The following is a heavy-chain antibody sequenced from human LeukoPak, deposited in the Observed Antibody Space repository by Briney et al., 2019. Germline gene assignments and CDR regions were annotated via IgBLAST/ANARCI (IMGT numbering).Heavy chain of an antibody. J-gene: IGHJ4*02. CDR1: GYTFTSYG. CDR2: FSAYNGNT. V-gene: IGHV1-18*01. D-gene: IGHD2-15*01. Sequence: GASVKVSCKASGYTFTSYGISWVRQAPGQGLEWLGWFSAYNGNTNYAQKLQGRVGMTTDTSTSTAYMELRSLRSDATAAYYCARGPPVYAGSCYGYWGQGTLVTVSS. CDR3: ARGPPVYAGSCYGY.